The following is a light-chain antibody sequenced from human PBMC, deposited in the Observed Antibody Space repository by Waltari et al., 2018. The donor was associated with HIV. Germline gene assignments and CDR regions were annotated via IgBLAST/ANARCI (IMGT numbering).Light chain of an antibody. CDR1: NSNIGSHA. CDR3: ATWDDGLNALL. J-gene: IGLJ2*01. V-gene: IGLV1-36*01. CDR2: HDD. Sequence: QSVLTQSPSVSEAPGQRVTISCSGSNSNIGSHAVTWYRQSPGKPPKPLVYHDDLILSGVSDRLSASKSGTSASLAINDLQSEDESLYYCATWDDGLNALLFGGGTKVTVL.